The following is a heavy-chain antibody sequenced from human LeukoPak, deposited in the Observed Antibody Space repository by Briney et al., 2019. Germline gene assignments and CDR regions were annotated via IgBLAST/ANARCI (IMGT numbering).Heavy chain of an antibody. D-gene: IGHD6-13*01. Sequence: GGSLRLSCAASGFTFSSYWMSWVRQAPGKGLEWVANIKQDGSEKYYVDSVKGRFTISRDNAKNSPYLQMNSLRAEDTAVYYCARGPGYSSSWFEYFQHWGQGTLVTVSS. CDR3: ARGPGYSSSWFEYFQH. CDR2: IKQDGSEK. J-gene: IGHJ1*01. CDR1: GFTFSSYW. V-gene: IGHV3-7*01.